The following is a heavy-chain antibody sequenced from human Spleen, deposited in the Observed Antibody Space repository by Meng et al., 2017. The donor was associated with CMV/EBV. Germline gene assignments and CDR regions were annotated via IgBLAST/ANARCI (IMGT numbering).Heavy chain of an antibody. Sequence: GESLKISCAASGFAFGTYWMSWVRQAPGKGLEWVATIKEDGSDKYYVDSVKGRFTISRDNAKNSLYLQMNSLRAEDTAVYYCAREGGLEGWFDPWGQGTLVTVSS. CDR2: IKEDGSDK. CDR3: AREGGLEGWFDP. J-gene: IGHJ5*02. D-gene: IGHD3-16*01. V-gene: IGHV3-7*01. CDR1: GFAFGTYW.